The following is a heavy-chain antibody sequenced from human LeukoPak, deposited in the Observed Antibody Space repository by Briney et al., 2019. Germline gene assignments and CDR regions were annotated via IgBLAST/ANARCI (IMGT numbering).Heavy chain of an antibody. D-gene: IGHD5-12*01. CDR3: ARSGYLYYYYYYMDV. V-gene: IGHV4-34*01. J-gene: IGHJ6*03. Sequence: PSETLSLTCAVYGGSFSGYYWGWIRQPPGKGLEWIGEINHSGSTNYNPSLKSRVTISVDTSKNQFSLKLSSVTAADTAVYYCARSGYLYYYYYYMDVWGKGTTVTVSS. CDR1: GGSFSGYY. CDR2: INHSGST.